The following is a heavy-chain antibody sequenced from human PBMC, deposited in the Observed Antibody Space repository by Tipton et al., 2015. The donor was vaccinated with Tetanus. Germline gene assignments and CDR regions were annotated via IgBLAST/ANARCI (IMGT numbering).Heavy chain of an antibody. J-gene: IGHJ4*02. CDR3: ARVIRRSMIGYGVYDS. Sequence: SLRLSCAVSGFVFSSYTMNWVRQAPGKGLEWVASISSTSSYIYYADSVKGRFTISRDNAKNSVYLQMSSLRADDTAVYFCARVIRRSMIGYGVYDSWGQGTLVVVSS. CDR2: ISSTSSYI. V-gene: IGHV3-21*01. D-gene: IGHD4-17*01. CDR1: GFVFSSYT.